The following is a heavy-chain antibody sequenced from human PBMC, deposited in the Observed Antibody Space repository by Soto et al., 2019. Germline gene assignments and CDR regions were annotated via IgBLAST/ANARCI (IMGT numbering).Heavy chain of an antibody. CDR3: AREVTVASYSFDF. D-gene: IGHD5-12*01. CDR1: GGTFNNYA. V-gene: IGHV1-69*01. Sequence: QVQLVQSGAEVKRPGSSVKVSCKASGGTFNNYALSWVRQAPGQGLEWMGGIIPIFNSANYAQKFQGRVTITADDSTSTAYMELRSVRPDDTAVYYCAREVTVASYSFDFGGQGTLVTVSS. CDR2: IIPIFNSA. J-gene: IGHJ4*02.